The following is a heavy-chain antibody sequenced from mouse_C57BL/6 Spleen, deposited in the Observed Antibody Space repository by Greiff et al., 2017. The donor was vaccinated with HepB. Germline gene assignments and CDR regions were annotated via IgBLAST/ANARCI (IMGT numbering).Heavy chain of an antibody. J-gene: IGHJ4*01. Sequence: EVHLVESGGGLVKPGGSLKLSCAASGFTFSSYAMSWVRQTPEKRLEWVATISDGGSYTYYPDNVKGRFTISRDNAKNNLYLQMSHLKSEDTAMYYCARESYYDYDDGLSYAMDYWGQGTSVTVSS. CDR3: ARESYYDYDDGLSYAMDY. D-gene: IGHD2-4*01. CDR2: ISDGGSYT. CDR1: GFTFSSYA. V-gene: IGHV5-4*01.